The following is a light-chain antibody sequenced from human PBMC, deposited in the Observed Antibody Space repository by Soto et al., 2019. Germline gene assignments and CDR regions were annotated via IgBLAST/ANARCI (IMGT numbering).Light chain of an antibody. Sequence: QSVLTQPPSVSAAPGQKVTISCSGSSSNIGNNYVSWYQQLPGTAPKILIYENNQRPSGIPDRFSGSKSGTSATLGITGLQTGDEADYYCGTWDSSLSAVVFGGGTKLTVL. V-gene: IGLV1-51*01. CDR1: SSNIGNNY. CDR2: ENN. CDR3: GTWDSSLSAVV. J-gene: IGLJ2*01.